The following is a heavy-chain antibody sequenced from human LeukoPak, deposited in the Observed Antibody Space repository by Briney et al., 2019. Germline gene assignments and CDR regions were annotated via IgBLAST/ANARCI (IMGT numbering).Heavy chain of an antibody. CDR2: IYYSGST. V-gene: IGHV4-59*01. J-gene: IGHJ5*02. D-gene: IGHD3-10*01. CDR3: ARDGFRGFAELSTGGWFDP. CDR1: GGSISSYY. Sequence: PSETLSLTCTVSGGSISSYYWSWIRQPPGKGLEWIGYIYYSGSTNYNPSLKSRVTISVDTSKNQFSLKLSSVTAADTAVYYCARDGFRGFAELSTGGWFDPWGQGTLVTVSS.